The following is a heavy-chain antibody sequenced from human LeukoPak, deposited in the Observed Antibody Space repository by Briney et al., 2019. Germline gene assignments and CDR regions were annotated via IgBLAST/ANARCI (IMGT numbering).Heavy chain of an antibody. D-gene: IGHD3-10*01. J-gene: IGHJ4*02. CDR2: IYYSGST. V-gene: IGHV4-59*01. Sequence: PSETLSLTCTVSGGSISGDYWSWIRQPPGKGLECIGYIYYSGSTNYNPSLKSRVTISVDTSKNQFSLKVSSVTAADTAVYYCASDGSGSYWYHWGQGTLVTVSS. CDR3: ASDGSGSYWYH. CDR1: GGSISGDY.